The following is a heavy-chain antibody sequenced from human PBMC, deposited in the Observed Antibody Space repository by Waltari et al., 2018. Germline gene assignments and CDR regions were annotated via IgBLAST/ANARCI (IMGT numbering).Heavy chain of an antibody. CDR2: ISGSDGRT. CDR1: GFTFRSYA. J-gene: IGHJ2*01. D-gene: IGHD5-12*01. Sequence: EVQLVESGGGLVQPGGSLRLSCAASGFTFRSYAMSWVRQAPGGGIEWVSAISGSDGRTNYADSAKGRFTISRDNVKNTLLLQMNSLRADDAAVYYCAKDLGGFSGSHWYFDLWGRGTLVTVSS. CDR3: AKDLGGFSGSHWYFDL. V-gene: IGHV3-23*04.